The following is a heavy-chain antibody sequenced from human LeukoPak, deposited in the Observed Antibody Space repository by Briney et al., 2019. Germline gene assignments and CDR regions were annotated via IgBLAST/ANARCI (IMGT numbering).Heavy chain of an antibody. CDR3: ARTYYDFWSGYCPDY. D-gene: IGHD3-3*01. CDR2: ISSSGSTI. V-gene: IGHV3-48*04. J-gene: IGHJ4*02. CDR1: GFTFSSYG. Sequence: GGSLRLSCAASGFTFSSYGMHWVRQAPGKGLEWVSYISSSGSTIYYADSVKGRFTISRDNAKNSLYLQMNSLRAEDTAVCYCARTYYDFWSGYCPDYWGQGTLVTVSS.